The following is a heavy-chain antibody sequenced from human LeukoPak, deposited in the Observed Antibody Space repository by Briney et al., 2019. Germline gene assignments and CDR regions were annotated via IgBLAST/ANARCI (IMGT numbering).Heavy chain of an antibody. CDR2: INNDGSDT. D-gene: IGHD3-10*01. CDR1: GLSFADSW. J-gene: IGHJ1*01. CDR3: ARVSGLGMNEYYQH. V-gene: IGHV3-74*01. Sequence: PGGSMRLSCAASGLSFADSWMHWVRQAPGKGLVWVSRINNDGSDTRYADSVRGRFTISRDNAKNTLYLQMNSLRAEDTAVYYCARVSGLGMNEYYQHWGQGTLVTVPS.